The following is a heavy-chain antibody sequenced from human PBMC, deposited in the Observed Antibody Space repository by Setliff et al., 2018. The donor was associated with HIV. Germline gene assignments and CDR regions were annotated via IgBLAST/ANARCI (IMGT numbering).Heavy chain of an antibody. CDR2: IIPFLDIA. CDR3: ARSARDYDYLWGSDAFDI. Sequence: SVKVSCKASGGTFSSYAISWVRQAPGQGLDWMGGIIPFLDIANSAQNFQGRVTITADKSTNTAYMELSSLRSEDTAAYYCARSARDYDYLWGSDAFDIWGQGTLVTVSS. D-gene: IGHD3-16*01. J-gene: IGHJ3*02. V-gene: IGHV1-69*10. CDR1: GGTFSSYA.